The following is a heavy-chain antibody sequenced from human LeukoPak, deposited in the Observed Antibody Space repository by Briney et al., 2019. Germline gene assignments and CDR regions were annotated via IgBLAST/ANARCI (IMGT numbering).Heavy chain of an antibody. J-gene: IGHJ4*02. V-gene: IGHV4-34*01. Sequence: NPSETLSLTCAVYGGSFSGYYWSWIRQPPGKGLEWIGEIDHSGSTNYNPSLKSRVTISVDTSKNQFSLKLSSVTAADTAVYYCARETTVGYFDDWGQGTLVTVSS. CDR2: IDHSGST. CDR3: ARETTVGYFDD. D-gene: IGHD4-23*01. CDR1: GGSFSGYY.